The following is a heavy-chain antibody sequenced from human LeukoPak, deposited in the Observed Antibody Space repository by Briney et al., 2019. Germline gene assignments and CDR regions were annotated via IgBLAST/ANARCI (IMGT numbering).Heavy chain of an antibody. Sequence: SETLSLTCTVSGGSISSFYWSWIRQPPGKGLEWIGYISYSGSTNYNPSLKSRVTISVDTSKNQFSLKLSSVTAADTAVYYCAKDRQWLVFLIDYWGQGTLVSVSS. CDR1: GGSISSFY. CDR2: ISYSGST. D-gene: IGHD6-19*01. V-gene: IGHV4-59*01. J-gene: IGHJ4*02. CDR3: AKDRQWLVFLIDY.